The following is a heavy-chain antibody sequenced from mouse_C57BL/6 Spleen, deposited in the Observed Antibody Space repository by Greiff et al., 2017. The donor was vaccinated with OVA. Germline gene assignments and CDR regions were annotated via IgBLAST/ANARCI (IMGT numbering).Heavy chain of an antibody. V-gene: IGHV1-75*01. J-gene: IGHJ4*01. CDR3: AREEGGYGGNYYYAMDY. Sequence: VQLQQSGPELVKPGASVKISCKASGYTFTDYYINWVKQRPGQGLEWIGWIFPGSGSTYYNEKFKGKATLTVDKSSSTAYMLLSSLTSEDSAVYFCAREEGGYGGNYYYAMDYWGQGTSVTVSS. D-gene: IGHD2-2*01. CDR1: GYTFTDYY. CDR2: IFPGSGST.